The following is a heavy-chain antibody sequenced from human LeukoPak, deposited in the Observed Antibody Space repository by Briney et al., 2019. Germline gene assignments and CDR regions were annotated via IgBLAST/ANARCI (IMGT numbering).Heavy chain of an antibody. V-gene: IGHV3-74*01. CDR3: ARATLNTRNAFDI. Sequence: GGSLRLSCAASKFTFSSYWMHWVRQAPGRGLVWVSRIKSDGSSTYYADSEKGRFTISRDNAKNTLYLQMNSLRAEDTAVYYCARATLNTRNAFDIWGQGTMVIVSS. D-gene: IGHD2-15*01. CDR1: KFTFSSYW. J-gene: IGHJ3*02. CDR2: IKSDGSST.